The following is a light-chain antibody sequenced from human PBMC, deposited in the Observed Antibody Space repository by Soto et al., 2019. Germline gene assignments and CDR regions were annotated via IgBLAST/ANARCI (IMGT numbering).Light chain of an antibody. CDR2: EVS. Sequence: QSALTQPPSASGYPGQSVTISCTGTSSDIGGYNYVSWYQQYPGKAPKLMIYEVSKRPSGVPDRFSGSKSGNTASLTVSGLQAEDEADYYCSSYAGSNNPYVFGTGTKLTVL. CDR1: SSDIGGYNY. J-gene: IGLJ1*01. CDR3: SSYAGSNNPYV. V-gene: IGLV2-8*01.